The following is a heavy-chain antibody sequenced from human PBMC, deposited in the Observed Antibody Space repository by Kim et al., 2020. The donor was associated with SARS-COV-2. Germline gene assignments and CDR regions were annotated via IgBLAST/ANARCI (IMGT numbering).Heavy chain of an antibody. V-gene: IGHV4-31*03. CDR3: ARVPAALVAFDI. CDR1: GGSISSGGYY. J-gene: IGHJ3*02. D-gene: IGHD2-2*01. CDR2: IYYSGST. Sequence: SETLSLTCSVSGGSISSGGYYWCWIRQHPGKGLEWIGHIYYSGSTYYNPSLKSRITILVDTSKNHFSLRLTSVTAADTAVYYCARVPAALVAFDIWGQGTMVTVSS.